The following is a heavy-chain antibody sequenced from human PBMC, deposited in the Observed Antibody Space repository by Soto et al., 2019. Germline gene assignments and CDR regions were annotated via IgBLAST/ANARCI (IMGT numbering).Heavy chain of an antibody. V-gene: IGHV3-30-3*01. J-gene: IGHJ4*02. CDR2: ISYDGSNK. Sequence: QVQLVESGGGVVQPGRSLRLSCAASGFTFSSYAMQWVRQAPGKGLEWVAGISYDGSNKYYADSVKGRFTISRDNPKNTLYLQMNSLRAEDTAVYYCARDIEARGFHYCGQGTLVTVSS. CDR3: ARDIEARGFHY. D-gene: IGHD6-6*01. CDR1: GFTFSSYA.